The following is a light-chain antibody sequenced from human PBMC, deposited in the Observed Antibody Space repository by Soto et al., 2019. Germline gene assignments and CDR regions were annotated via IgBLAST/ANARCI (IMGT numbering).Light chain of an antibody. CDR3: QQYGGSPRT. CDR2: GAS. CDR1: QSIDSNY. Sequence: EIVMTQSPGTLSLSPGETVTLSCRASQSIDSNYLSWYQQKAGQAPRLLISGASTRATGIPARFSGSGSGTDFTLTITRLEPEDFAVYYCQQYGGSPRTFGQGTRWIS. J-gene: IGKJ1*01. V-gene: IGKV3-20*01.